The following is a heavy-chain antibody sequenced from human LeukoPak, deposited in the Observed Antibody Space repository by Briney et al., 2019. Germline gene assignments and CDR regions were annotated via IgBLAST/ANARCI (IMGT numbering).Heavy chain of an antibody. D-gene: IGHD3-10*01. J-gene: IGHJ3*02. Sequence: GGSLRLSCAASGFTVSSNYMSWVRQAPGKGLEWVSVIYSGGTTYYADSVKGRFTISRDNSKNTLYLQMNSLRAEDTAVYYCAREPRRGYAFDIWGQGTMATVSS. V-gene: IGHV3-66*01. CDR1: GFTVSSNY. CDR2: IYSGGTT. CDR3: AREPRRGYAFDI.